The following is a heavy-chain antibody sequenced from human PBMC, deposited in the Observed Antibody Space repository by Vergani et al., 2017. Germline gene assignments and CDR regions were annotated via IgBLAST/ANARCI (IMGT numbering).Heavy chain of an antibody. D-gene: IGHD1-7*01. CDR3: ARDLFTGTTDAFDI. Sequence: QVQLVQSGAEVKKPGASVKVSCKAAGYTFTGYYMHWVRQAPGQGLEWMGWINPNSGGTNYAQKFQGWVTMTRDTSISTAYMELSRLRSDDTAVYYCARDLFTGTTDAFDIWGQGTMVTVSS. CDR2: INPNSGGT. J-gene: IGHJ3*02. V-gene: IGHV1-2*04. CDR1: GYTFTGYY.